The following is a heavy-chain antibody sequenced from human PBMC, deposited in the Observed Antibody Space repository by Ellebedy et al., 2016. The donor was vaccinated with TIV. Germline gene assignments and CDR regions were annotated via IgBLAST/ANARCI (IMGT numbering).Heavy chain of an antibody. D-gene: IGHD3-10*01. J-gene: IGHJ4*02. V-gene: IGHV3-23*01. Sequence: GESLKISCAASGFTFSSYAMSWVRQAPGKGLEWLSGFGVSGDSTYYADSVEGRFTISRDNSKDTLFLQMNSLRVEDTAVYYCASSRYHYYLGNTIFVYWGQGTLVTVSS. CDR2: FGVSGDST. CDR3: ASSRYHYYLGNTIFVY. CDR1: GFTFSSYA.